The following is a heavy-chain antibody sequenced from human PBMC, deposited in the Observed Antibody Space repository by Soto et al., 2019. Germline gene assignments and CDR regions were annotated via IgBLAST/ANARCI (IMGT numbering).Heavy chain of an antibody. CDR2: IYYSGST. V-gene: IGHV4-59*11. CDR1: GGSISSHY. CDR3: ARVPGT. J-gene: IGHJ5*02. Sequence: SETLSLTCTVSGGSISSHYWSWIRQPPGKGLEWIGYIYYSGSTNYNPSLKSRVTISVDTSKNQFSLKLSSVTAADTAVYYCARVPGTWGQGTLVTVS.